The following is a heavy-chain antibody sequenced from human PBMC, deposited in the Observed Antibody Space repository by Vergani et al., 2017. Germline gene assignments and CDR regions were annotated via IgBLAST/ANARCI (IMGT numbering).Heavy chain of an antibody. Sequence: QLQLQESDPGLVKPSETLSLTCTVSGGSIRSTFYYWGWIRQPPGKGLEWIGYIYYSGSTNYNPSLKSRVTISVDTSKNQFSLKLSSVTAADTAVYYCARNPYCGGDCYSDAFDIWGQGTMVTVSS. CDR1: GGSIRSTFYY. V-gene: IGHV4-61*05. D-gene: IGHD2-21*02. J-gene: IGHJ3*02. CDR3: ARNPYCGGDCYSDAFDI. CDR2: IYYSGST.